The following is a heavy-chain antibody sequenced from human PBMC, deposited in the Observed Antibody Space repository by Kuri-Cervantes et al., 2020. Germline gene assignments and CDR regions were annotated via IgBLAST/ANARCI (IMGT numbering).Heavy chain of an antibody. D-gene: IGHD3-22*01. CDR2: ISSSSSYI. V-gene: IGHV3-21*01. CDR1: GFTFSSYS. J-gene: IGHJ4*02. Sequence: GESLKISCAASGFTFSSYSMNWVRQAPGKGLEWVSSISSSSSYIYYADSVKGRFTISRDNAKNSLYLQMNSLRAEGTAVYYCVRDSSGYSGVFDYWGQGALVTVSS. CDR3: VRDSSGYSGVFDY.